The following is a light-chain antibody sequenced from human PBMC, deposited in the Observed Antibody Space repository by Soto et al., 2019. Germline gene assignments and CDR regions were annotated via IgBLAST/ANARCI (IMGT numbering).Light chain of an antibody. CDR3: QQYGSSPWT. V-gene: IGKV1-8*01. Sequence: AIRMTLSPSSLSASTGYRATIICRASQGISSYLAWYQQKKGKAPKLLIYAASTLQSGVPSRFSGSGYGTDFNLTISCLQSEDFAVYYCQQYGSSPWTFGQGTKVDIK. CDR1: QGISSY. CDR2: AAS. J-gene: IGKJ1*01.